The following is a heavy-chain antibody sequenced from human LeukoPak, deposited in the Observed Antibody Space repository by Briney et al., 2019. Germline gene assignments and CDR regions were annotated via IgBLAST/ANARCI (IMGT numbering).Heavy chain of an antibody. Sequence: ASVKVSCKASGYTFSGTGWYLYWLRQAPGQGLEGMGWIYPYTGATHYAQKFQGRVARTRDTSISTAYMELSRLRPDDTAVYYCARDGPAQMVDFDYWGQGTLVTVSS. CDR2: IYPYTGAT. V-gene: IGHV1-2*02. J-gene: IGHJ4*02. CDR3: ARDGPAQMVDFDY. CDR1: GYTFSGTGWY. D-gene: IGHD3-10*01.